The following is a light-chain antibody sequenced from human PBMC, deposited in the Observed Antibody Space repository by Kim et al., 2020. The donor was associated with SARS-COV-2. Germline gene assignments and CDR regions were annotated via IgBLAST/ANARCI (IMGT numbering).Light chain of an antibody. J-gene: IGKJ5*01. V-gene: IGKV1-6*01. CDR1: QDIGSE. Sequence: ASVGESVTITCRASQDIGSEVGWYLQKPGKAPQLLIRGASNVHSGVPSRFSGSGFGTEFTLTISSLQPEDFATYFCLQDWSYPLTFGQGTRLEIK. CDR3: LQDWSYPLT. CDR2: GAS.